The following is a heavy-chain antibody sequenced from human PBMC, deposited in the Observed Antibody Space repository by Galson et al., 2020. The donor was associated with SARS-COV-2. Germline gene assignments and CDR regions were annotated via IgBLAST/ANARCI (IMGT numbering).Heavy chain of an antibody. V-gene: IGHV1-69*04. CDR1: GGTFSSYA. CDR2: IIPILGIA. D-gene: IGHD5-18*01. CDR3: AGEDTAMVTTYYYYGMDV. J-gene: IGHJ6*02. Sequence: SVKVSCKASGGTFSSYAISWVRQAPGQGLEWMGRIIPILGIANYAQKFQGRVTITADKSTSTAYMELSSLRSEDTAVYYCAGEDTAMVTTYYYYGMDVWGQGTTVTVSS.